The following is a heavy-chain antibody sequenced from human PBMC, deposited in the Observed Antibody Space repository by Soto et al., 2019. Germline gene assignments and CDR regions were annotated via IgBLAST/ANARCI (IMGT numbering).Heavy chain of an antibody. V-gene: IGHV4-59*08. CDR2: VYYTGDT. Sequence: QVQLQQSGPRLVKPSETLSLTCTVSSGPDRSHNWGWIRQPPGRGLEWIGYVYYTGDTAYNPSLRGRVTISADTSTNDISLTLNSVTAADTAVYYCVRQGIDYLHGLVDVWGQGTTV. J-gene: IGHJ6*02. CDR1: SGPDRSHN. CDR3: VRQGIDYLHGLVDV. D-gene: IGHD4-17*01.